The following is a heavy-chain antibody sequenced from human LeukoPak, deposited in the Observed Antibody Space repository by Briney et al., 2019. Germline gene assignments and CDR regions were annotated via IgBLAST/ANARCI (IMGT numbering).Heavy chain of an antibody. CDR1: GFTFSSYG. V-gene: IGHV3-30*02. CDR3: ASSSGYYSKGTDY. D-gene: IGHD3-22*01. Sequence: GGSLRLSCAASGFTFSSYGMHWVRQAPGKGLEWVAFIRYDRSNKYYADSVKGRFTISRDNSKNTLYLQMNSLRAEDTAVYYCASSSGYYSKGTDYWGQGTLVTVSS. J-gene: IGHJ4*02. CDR2: IRYDRSNK.